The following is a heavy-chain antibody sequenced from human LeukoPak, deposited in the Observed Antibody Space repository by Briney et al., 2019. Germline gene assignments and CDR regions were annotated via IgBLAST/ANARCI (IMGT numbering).Heavy chain of an antibody. CDR2: IIPIFGTA. D-gene: IGHD5-12*01. J-gene: IGHJ4*02. CDR1: GGTFSSYA. V-gene: IGHV1-69*05. Sequence: SVKVSCKASGGTFSSYAISWVRQAPGQGPEWMGGIIPIFGTANYAQKFQGRVTITTDESTSTAYMELSSLRSEDTAVYYCARIYSGYDQNFDYWGQGTLVTVSS. CDR3: ARIYSGYDQNFDY.